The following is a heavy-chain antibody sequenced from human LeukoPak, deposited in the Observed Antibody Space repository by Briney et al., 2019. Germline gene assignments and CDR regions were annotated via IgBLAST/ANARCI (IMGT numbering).Heavy chain of an antibody. CDR3: ARDGTSTDDY. D-gene: IGHD2-2*01. CDR1: GYTFSNFG. Sequence: ASVKVSCKASGYTFSNFGISWVRQAPGQGLEWMGWISGNSDNPNYGQNFQGRFTVTSDSSTSTAYMELRNLRSDDMAVYYCARDGTSTDDYWGQGTLVTVSS. V-gene: IGHV1-18*03. CDR2: ISGNSDNP. J-gene: IGHJ4*02.